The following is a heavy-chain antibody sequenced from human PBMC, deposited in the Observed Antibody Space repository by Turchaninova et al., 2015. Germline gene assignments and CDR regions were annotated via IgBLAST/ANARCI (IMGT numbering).Heavy chain of an antibody. Sequence: QVQLVQSGSELKKPGASVRVSCKASGYTLTSYGMSWVRQAPGQGLEWMGWINTDTGNPMYAQGFRGRFVFSLDTSVSTAYLQINSLTPADTAVYYCASGPKRLDHWGQGTLVTVSS. CDR3: ASGPKRLDH. CDR1: GYTLTSYG. V-gene: IGHV7-4-1*02. CDR2: INTDTGNP. D-gene: IGHD2-21*01. J-gene: IGHJ4*02.